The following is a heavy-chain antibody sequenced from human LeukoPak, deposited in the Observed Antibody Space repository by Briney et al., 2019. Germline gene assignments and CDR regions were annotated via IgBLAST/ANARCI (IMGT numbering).Heavy chain of an antibody. Sequence: SETLSLTCTVSGGSISSSSYYWGWIAQPQGKGLEWFGNIYYSGSTYYNPSLKSRVTISVDTSKNQFSLKLSSVTAADTAVYYCARRYYDSSGYSFDYWGQGTLVTVSS. CDR1: GGSISSSSYY. V-gene: IGHV4-39*01. CDR3: ARRYYDSSGYSFDY. D-gene: IGHD3-22*01. CDR2: IYYSGST. J-gene: IGHJ4*02.